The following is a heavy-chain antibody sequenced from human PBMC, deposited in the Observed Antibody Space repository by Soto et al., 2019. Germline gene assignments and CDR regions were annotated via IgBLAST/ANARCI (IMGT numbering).Heavy chain of an antibody. CDR3: ASGYYDFWSGSVLGLDYYYYGIDV. D-gene: IGHD3-3*01. J-gene: IGHJ6*02. V-gene: IGHV4-34*01. Sequence: PSETLSLTCAVYGGSFSGYYWSWIRQPPGKGLEWIGEINHSGSTNYNPSLKSRVTISVDTSKNQFSLKLSSVTAADTAVYYCASGYYDFWSGSVLGLDYYYYGIDVWAQGTTVTVSS. CDR1: GGSFSGYY. CDR2: INHSGST.